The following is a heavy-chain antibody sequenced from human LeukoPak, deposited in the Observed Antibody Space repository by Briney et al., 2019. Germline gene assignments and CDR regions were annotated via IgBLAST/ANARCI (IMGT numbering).Heavy chain of an antibody. V-gene: IGHV3-30-3*01. CDR1: GFTFSSYA. CDR3: ATTNLLDPIEYFQF. J-gene: IGHJ1*01. Sequence: GRSLRLSYAAAGFTFSSYAMHWVRQAPGRGLEWVTVISYDGSNKYYADAAKSRFTISRYQSKKTLELQMNSLRGEDTAVQYCATTNLLDPIEYFQFWGQGTLVTVPS. D-gene: IGHD1-1*01. CDR2: ISYDGSNK.